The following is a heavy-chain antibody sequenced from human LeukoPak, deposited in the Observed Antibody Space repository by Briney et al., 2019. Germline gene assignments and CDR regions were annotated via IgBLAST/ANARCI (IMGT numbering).Heavy chain of an antibody. Sequence: SVKVSCKASGGTFSSYAISWVRQAPGQGLEWMGGIIPIFGTANYAQKFQGRVTMTRDTSISTAYMELSRLRSDDTAVYYCARVTMIVVARAHFDIWGQGTMVTVSS. CDR1: GGTFSSYA. J-gene: IGHJ3*02. CDR2: IIPIFGTA. CDR3: ARVTMIVVARAHFDI. V-gene: IGHV1-69*05. D-gene: IGHD3-22*01.